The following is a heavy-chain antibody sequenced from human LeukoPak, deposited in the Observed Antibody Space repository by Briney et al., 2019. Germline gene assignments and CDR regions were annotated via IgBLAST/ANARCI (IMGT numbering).Heavy chain of an antibody. CDR2: MNPNSGNT. CDR3: ARGARGRLANKRFDY. CDR1: GYTFTGYY. J-gene: IGHJ4*02. D-gene: IGHD5-12*01. V-gene: IGHV1-8*02. Sequence: ASVKVSCKASGYTFTGYYMHWVRQAPGQGLEWMGWMNPNSGNTGYAQKFQGRVTMTRNTSISTAYMELSSPRSEDTAVYYCARGARGRLANKRFDYWGQGTLVTVSS.